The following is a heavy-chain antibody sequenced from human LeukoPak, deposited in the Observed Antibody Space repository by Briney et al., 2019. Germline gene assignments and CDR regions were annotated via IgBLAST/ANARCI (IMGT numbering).Heavy chain of an antibody. V-gene: IGHV4-34*01. CDR2: INHSGST. J-gene: IGHJ4*02. CDR3: ARRGVLGLYY. D-gene: IGHD2-8*01. Sequence: SETLSLTCAVSGGSFNGYYWTWIRQPPGKGLEWIGEINHSGSTNYNPSLKSRVTISVDTSKNQFSLRLSSVTAADTAVYYCARRGVLGLYYWGQGTLVTVSS. CDR1: GGSFNGYY.